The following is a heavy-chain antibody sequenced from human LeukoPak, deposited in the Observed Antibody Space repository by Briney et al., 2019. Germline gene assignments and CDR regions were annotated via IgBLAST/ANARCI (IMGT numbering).Heavy chain of an antibody. Sequence: SETLSLTCTVSGGSISSYYWSWIRQPAGKGLEWIGRIYTSGSTNYNPSLKSRVTMSVDTSKNQSSLKLSSVPAADTAVYYCARELGSITSLRGFDPWGQGTLVTVSS. CDR2: IYTSGST. CDR3: ARELGSITSLRGFDP. D-gene: IGHD3-10*01. CDR1: GGSISSYY. J-gene: IGHJ5*02. V-gene: IGHV4-4*07.